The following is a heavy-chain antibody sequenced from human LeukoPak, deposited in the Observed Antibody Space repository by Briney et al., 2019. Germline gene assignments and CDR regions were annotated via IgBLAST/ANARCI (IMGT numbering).Heavy chain of an antibody. CDR2: INHSGST. Sequence: SETLSLTCAVYGGSFSGYYWSWIRQPPGKGLEWIGEINHSGSTNYNPSLKSRVTISVDTSKNQFSLKLSSVTAADTAVYYCARGVRRGYYYDSSGYHFDYWGQGTLVTVSS. CDR3: ARGVRRGYYYDSSGYHFDY. D-gene: IGHD3-22*01. J-gene: IGHJ4*02. CDR1: GGSFSGYY. V-gene: IGHV4-34*01.